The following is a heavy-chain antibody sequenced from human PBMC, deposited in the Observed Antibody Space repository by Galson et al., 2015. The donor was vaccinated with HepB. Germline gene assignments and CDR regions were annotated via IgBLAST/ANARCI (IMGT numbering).Heavy chain of an antibody. V-gene: IGHV3-30*02. CDR1: GFTFSSYG. CDR2: IRYDGSNK. CDR3: AKDRGDHSLGYYFDY. J-gene: IGHJ4*02. Sequence: SLRLSCAASGFTFSSYGMHWVRQAPGKGLEWVAFIRYDGSNKYYADSVKGRFTISRDNSKNTLYLQMDSLRAEDTAVYYCAKDRGDHSLGYYFDYWGQGTLVTVSS. D-gene: IGHD3-10*01.